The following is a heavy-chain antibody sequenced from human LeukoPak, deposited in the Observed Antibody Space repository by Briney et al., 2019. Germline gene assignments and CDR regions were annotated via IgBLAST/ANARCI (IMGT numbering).Heavy chain of an antibody. Sequence: ASVKVSCKASGYTFTSYGISWVRQAPGQGLEWMGWISAYNGNTNYAQKLQGRVTMTTDTSTSTAYMGLRSLRSDDTAVYYCASSPRELWSYGMDVWGQGTTVTVSS. D-gene: IGHD5-18*01. V-gene: IGHV1-18*01. CDR2: ISAYNGNT. J-gene: IGHJ6*02. CDR3: ASSPRELWSYGMDV. CDR1: GYTFTSYG.